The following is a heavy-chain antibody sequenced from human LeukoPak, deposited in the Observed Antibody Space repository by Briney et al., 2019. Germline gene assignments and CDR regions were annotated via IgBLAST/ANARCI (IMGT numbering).Heavy chain of an antibody. CDR2: IYYSGST. V-gene: IGHV4-59*12. D-gene: IGHD3-10*01. Sequence: SETLSLTCTVSGGSISGYYWSWIRQPPGKGLEWIGYIYYSGSTNYNPSLKSRVTISVDTSKNQFSLKLSSVTAADTAVYYCARVVLLWFGELPWYYYMDVWGKGTTVTVSS. CDR1: GGSISGYY. J-gene: IGHJ6*03. CDR3: ARVVLLWFGELPWYYYMDV.